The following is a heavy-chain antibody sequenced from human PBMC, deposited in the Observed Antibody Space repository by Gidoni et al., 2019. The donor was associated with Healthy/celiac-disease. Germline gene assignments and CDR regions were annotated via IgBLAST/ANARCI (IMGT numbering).Heavy chain of an antibody. V-gene: IGHV3-21*01. D-gene: IGHD3-22*01. Sequence: EVQLVESGGGMVKPGGSLRLSCAADGFTFSSYSMNWVRQAPGKGLEWVSSISSSSSYIYYADSVKGRFTISRDNAKNSLYLQMNSLRAEDTAVYYCARDPKWLLEDWYFDLWGRGTLVTVSS. CDR1: GFTFSSYS. J-gene: IGHJ2*01. CDR2: ISSSSSYI. CDR3: ARDPKWLLEDWYFDL.